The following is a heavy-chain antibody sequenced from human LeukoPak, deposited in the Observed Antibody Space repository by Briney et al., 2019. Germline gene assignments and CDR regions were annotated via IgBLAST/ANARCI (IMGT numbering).Heavy chain of an antibody. CDR1: EFTISGYL. Sequence: VGSLRLSCAASEFTISGYLMSWVRQALGKGLEWVANIKQDGSEKFYVDSVRGRFTISRDNAKNSVFLQLNSLRAEDTAVYYCARAPSSGYYFVDAFDIWGQGTMVTVSS. J-gene: IGHJ3*02. D-gene: IGHD3-22*01. CDR3: ARAPSSGYYFVDAFDI. V-gene: IGHV3-7*05. CDR2: IKQDGSEK.